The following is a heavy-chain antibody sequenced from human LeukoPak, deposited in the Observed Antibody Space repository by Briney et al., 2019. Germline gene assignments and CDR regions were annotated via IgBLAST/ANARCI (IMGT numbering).Heavy chain of an antibody. D-gene: IGHD2-2*01. CDR3: ARDPRSSTSYQYYYMDV. Sequence: GGSLRLSCAASGFTFSSHSMNWVRQAPGKGLEWISYISSSSSTIDYADSVKGRFTISRDNAKNSLYLQMNSLRAEDTAVYYCARDPRSSTSYQYYYMDVWGKGTTVTVSS. J-gene: IGHJ6*03. CDR1: GFTFSSHS. V-gene: IGHV3-48*01. CDR2: ISSSSSTI.